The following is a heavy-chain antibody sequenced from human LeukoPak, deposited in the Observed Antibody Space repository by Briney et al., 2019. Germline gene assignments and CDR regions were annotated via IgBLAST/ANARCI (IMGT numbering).Heavy chain of an antibody. Sequence: SETLSLTCTVSGGSISSYYWSWIRQPPGKGLEWIGYIYYSGSTNYNPSLKSQVTISVDTPKNQFSLKLSSVTAADTAAYYCARSRIAAAAGFDPWGQGTLVTVSS. CDR3: ARSRIAAAAGFDP. CDR2: IYYSGST. J-gene: IGHJ5*02. D-gene: IGHD6-13*01. CDR1: GGSISSYY. V-gene: IGHV4-59*08.